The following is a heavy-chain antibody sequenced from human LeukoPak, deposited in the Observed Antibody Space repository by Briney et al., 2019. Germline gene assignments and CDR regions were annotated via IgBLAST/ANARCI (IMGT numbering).Heavy chain of an antibody. J-gene: IGHJ3*02. CDR1: GGSISSSSYY. D-gene: IGHD3-22*01. V-gene: IGHV4-39*01. Sequence: SETLSLTCTVSGGSISSSSYYCGWIRQPPGKGLEWIGSIYYSGSTYYNPSLKSRVTISVDTSKNQFSLKLSSVTAADTAVYYCARRHYDSSGYYYGDAFDIWGQGTMVTVSS. CDR2: IYYSGST. CDR3: ARRHYDSSGYYYGDAFDI.